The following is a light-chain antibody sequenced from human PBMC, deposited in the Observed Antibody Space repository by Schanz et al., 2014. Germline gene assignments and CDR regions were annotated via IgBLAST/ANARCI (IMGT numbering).Light chain of an antibody. CDR3: LSFLSSWV. CDR2: EGS. J-gene: IGLJ3*02. Sequence: QSALTQPTSVSGSPGQSITISCTGTSSDNLVSWYQQHPGKAPKLLIYEGSKWPSGVSNRFSASKSGNTASLTISGLQAEDEADYYCLSFLSSWVFGGGTKLTVL. CDR1: SSDNL. V-gene: IGLV2-23*01.